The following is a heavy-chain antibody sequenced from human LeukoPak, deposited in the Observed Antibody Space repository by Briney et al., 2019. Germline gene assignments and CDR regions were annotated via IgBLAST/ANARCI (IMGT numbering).Heavy chain of an antibody. V-gene: IGHV4-31*11. CDR2: IYYSGST. CDR3: ARDSFQPPDYYYGMDV. CDR1: VGSISRGGYY. J-gene: IGHJ6*02. D-gene: IGHD3-3*02. Sequence: SETLSLTCAVSVGSISRGGYYWSWIRQHPGKGLGWNGYIYYSGSTYYNPSLKSRVTIAVDTSKNQFSLKLSSVTAADTAVYYCARDSFQPPDYYYGMDVWGQGTTVTVSS.